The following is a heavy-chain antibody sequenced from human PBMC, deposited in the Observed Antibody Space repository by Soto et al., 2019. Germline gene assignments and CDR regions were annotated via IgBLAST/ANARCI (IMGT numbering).Heavy chain of an antibody. D-gene: IGHD6-25*01. Sequence: QVQLVQSGAEVKKPGASVKVSCKASGYTFTSYGISWVRQAPGQGLEWMGWISAYSGSTNYAQKLQGRVTMTTDTSTSTAYMELRSLGSDATAVYYCARSIAAAVDFDYWGQGALVTVSS. CDR2: ISAYSGST. V-gene: IGHV1-18*01. J-gene: IGHJ4*02. CDR1: GYTFTSYG. CDR3: ARSIAAAVDFDY.